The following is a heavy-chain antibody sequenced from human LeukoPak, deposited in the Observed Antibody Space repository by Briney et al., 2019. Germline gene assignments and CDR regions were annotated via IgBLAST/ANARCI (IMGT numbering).Heavy chain of an antibody. D-gene: IGHD6-19*01. CDR3: AKDPDWGYSSGWYDY. CDR2: ISGSGGST. V-gene: IGHV3-23*01. Sequence: PGGSLRLSCAASGFTFSSYAMSWVRQAPGKGLEWVSAISGSGGSTYYADPVKGRFTISRDNSKNTLYLQMNSLRAEDTAVYYCAKDPDWGYSSGWYDYWGQGTLVTVSS. J-gene: IGHJ4*02. CDR1: GFTFSSYA.